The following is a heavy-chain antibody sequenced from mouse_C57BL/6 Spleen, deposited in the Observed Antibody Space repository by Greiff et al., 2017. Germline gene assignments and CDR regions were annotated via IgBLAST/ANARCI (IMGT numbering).Heavy chain of an antibody. J-gene: IGHJ2*01. CDR3: ARSYYGDDEGGSDFDY. Sequence: EVMLVESEGGLVQPGSSMKLSCTASGFTFSDYYMAWVRQVPEKGLEWVANINYDGSSTYYLDSLKSRFIISRDNAKNILYLQMSSLKSEDTATYYCARSYYGDDEGGSDFDYWGQGTTLTVSS. V-gene: IGHV5-16*01. CDR1: GFTFSDYY. D-gene: IGHD2-9*01. CDR2: INYDGSST.